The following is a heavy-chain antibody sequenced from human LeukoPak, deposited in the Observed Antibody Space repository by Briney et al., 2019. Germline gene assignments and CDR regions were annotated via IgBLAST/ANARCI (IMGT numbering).Heavy chain of an antibody. D-gene: IGHD2-2*01. CDR2: ISGSGGST. CDR1: GFTFSSYA. Sequence: GGSLRLSCAASGFTFSSYAMSWVRQAPGKGLEWVSAISGSGGSTYYADSVKGRFTISRDNPKNTLYLQMNSLRAEDTAVYYCAKDPVVVPAAIGMDVWGQGTTVTVSS. V-gene: IGHV3-23*01. CDR3: AKDPVVVPAAIGMDV. J-gene: IGHJ6*02.